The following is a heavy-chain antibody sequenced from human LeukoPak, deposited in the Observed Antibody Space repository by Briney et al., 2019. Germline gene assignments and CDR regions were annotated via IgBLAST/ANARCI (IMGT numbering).Heavy chain of an antibody. J-gene: IGHJ4*02. Sequence: SGGSLRLSCAASGFTFSSYAMSWVRQAPGKGLEWVSAISGSGGSTYYADSVKGRFTISRDNSKNTLYLQMNSLRAEDTAVYYCAKFLWFGESSSYYFDYWGQGTLVTVSS. CDR1: GFTFSSYA. D-gene: IGHD3-10*01. CDR3: AKFLWFGESSSYYFDY. V-gene: IGHV3-23*01. CDR2: ISGSGGST.